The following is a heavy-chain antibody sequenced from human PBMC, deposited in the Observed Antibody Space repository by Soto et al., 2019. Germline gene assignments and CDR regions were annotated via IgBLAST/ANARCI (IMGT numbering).Heavy chain of an antibody. CDR2: SIPIFGTP. CDR1: GGTFSGYA. Sequence: VQRVQSGAEVKKPGSSVKVSCKASGGTFSGYAITWVRQAPGHGLEWIGGSIPIFGTPTYAPQFQGRVTIIADESTSTTYMELSSLRSEVTAVYYCARGDSPYYYDSSGYYNDFWGQGTLVTVSS. D-gene: IGHD3-22*01. V-gene: IGHV1-69*01. CDR3: ARGDSPYYYDSSGYYNDF. J-gene: IGHJ4*02.